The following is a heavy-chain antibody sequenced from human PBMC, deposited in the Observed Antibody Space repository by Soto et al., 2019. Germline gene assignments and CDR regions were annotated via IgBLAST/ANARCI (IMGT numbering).Heavy chain of an antibody. CDR3: ARGDSTDCSNGVCSFFYNHDMDV. Sequence: ASVKVSCKASGYSFTDYHIHWVRQVPGQGLEWLGRINPKSGGTSTAQKFQGWVTMTTDTSISTASMELTRLTSDDTAIYYCARGDSTDCSNGVCSFFYNHDMDVWGQGTTVXV. D-gene: IGHD2-8*01. J-gene: IGHJ6*02. CDR2: INPKSGGT. CDR1: GYSFTDYH. V-gene: IGHV1-2*04.